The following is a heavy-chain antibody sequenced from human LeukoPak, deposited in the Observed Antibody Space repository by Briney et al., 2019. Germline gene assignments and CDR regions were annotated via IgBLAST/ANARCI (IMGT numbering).Heavy chain of an antibody. D-gene: IGHD2-8*01. CDR2: ISSSGSTI. J-gene: IGHJ4*02. Sequence: GGSLRLSCAASEFSVGSNYMTWVRQAPGKGLEWISYISSSGSTIYYADSVKGRFTISRDNAKNSLYLQMNSLRAEDTAVYYCARDRMDKFEYWGQGTLVTVSS. CDR1: EFSVGSNY. V-gene: IGHV3-11*01. CDR3: ARDRMDKFEY.